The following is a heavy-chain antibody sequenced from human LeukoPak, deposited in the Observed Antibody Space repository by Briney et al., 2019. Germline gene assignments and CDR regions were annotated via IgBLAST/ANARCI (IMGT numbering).Heavy chain of an antibody. CDR2: ISSSSSYI. J-gene: IGHJ2*01. CDR3: ARGREGQWRPEWYFDL. V-gene: IGHV3-21*01. D-gene: IGHD6-19*01. Sequence: GGSLRLSCAASGFTFSSYSMNWVRQAPGKGLEWVSSISSSSSYIYYADSVKGRFTISRDNAKNSLYLQMNSLRAEDTAVYYCARGREGQWRPEWYFDLWGRGTLVTVSS. CDR1: GFTFSSYS.